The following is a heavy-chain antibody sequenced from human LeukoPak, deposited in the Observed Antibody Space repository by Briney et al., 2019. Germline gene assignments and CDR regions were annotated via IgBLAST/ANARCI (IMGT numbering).Heavy chain of an antibody. J-gene: IGHJ4*02. V-gene: IGHV3-7*01. D-gene: IGHD5-18*01. CDR2: IKQDGSEK. CDR3: ARAVGYSRGCGDY. CDR1: GFTTIAYW. Sequence: GSLRLSCAASGFTTIAYWMSWVRQAPGKGLEWVANIKQDGSEKYYVDSVKGRFTISRDNAKNSLYLQMNSLRAEDTGVYYCARAVGYSRGCGDYWGQGTLVTVSS.